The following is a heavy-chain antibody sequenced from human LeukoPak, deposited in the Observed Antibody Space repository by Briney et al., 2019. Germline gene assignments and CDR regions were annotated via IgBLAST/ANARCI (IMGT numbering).Heavy chain of an antibody. CDR1: GFTVSSNY. CDR3: AKYPASGGYFDY. J-gene: IGHJ4*02. Sequence: QTGGSLRLSCAASGFTVSSNYMSWVRQAPGKGLDWVSVIFSGRNTYYADSVKGRFTISRDNSKNTLYLQMNSLRAEDTAVFYCAKYPASGGYFDYWGQGTLVTVSS. CDR2: IFSGRNT. D-gene: IGHD6-13*01. V-gene: IGHV3-53*01.